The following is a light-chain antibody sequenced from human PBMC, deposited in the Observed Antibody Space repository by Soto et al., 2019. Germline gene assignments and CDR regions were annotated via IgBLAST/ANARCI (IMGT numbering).Light chain of an antibody. J-gene: IGLJ2*01. CDR1: SSNIGAGYD. Sequence: QSVLTQPPSVSGAPGQRVTISCTGNSSNIGAGYDVHWYQQLPGKAPKLLIFGNSHRPSGVPDRFSGSKSGTSATLGITGLQTGDEADYYCGTWDNSLSGVLFGGGTKVTVL. CDR2: GNS. CDR3: GTWDNSLSGVL. V-gene: IGLV1-40*01.